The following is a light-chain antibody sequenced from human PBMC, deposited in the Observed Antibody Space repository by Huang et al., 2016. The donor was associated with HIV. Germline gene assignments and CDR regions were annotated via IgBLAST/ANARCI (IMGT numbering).Light chain of an antibody. Sequence: EIVMTQSPATLSVSPGETATLSCRASQSVSSNLAWYQQKPGPAPRLLIYSASTRATDIPDRFSGSGSGTEFTLTISSLQSEDIAVYYCHQYSDWPLFGGGTKVE. J-gene: IGKJ4*01. CDR2: SAS. CDR3: HQYSDWPL. CDR1: QSVSSN. V-gene: IGKV3-15*01.